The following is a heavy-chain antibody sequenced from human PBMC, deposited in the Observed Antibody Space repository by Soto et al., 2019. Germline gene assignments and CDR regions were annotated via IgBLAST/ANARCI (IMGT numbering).Heavy chain of an antibody. CDR2: IYYSGST. D-gene: IGHD3-10*01. CDR3: ARDDSSMRKYYYGSGSPRYYGMDV. V-gene: IGHV4-31*03. Sequence: SETLSLTCTVSGGSISSGGYYWSWIRQHPGKGLEWIGYIYYSGSTYYNPSLKSRVTISVDTSKNQFSLKLSSVTAADTAVYYCARDDSSMRKYYYGSGSPRYYGMDVWGQGTTVTVSS. J-gene: IGHJ6*02. CDR1: GGSISSGGYY.